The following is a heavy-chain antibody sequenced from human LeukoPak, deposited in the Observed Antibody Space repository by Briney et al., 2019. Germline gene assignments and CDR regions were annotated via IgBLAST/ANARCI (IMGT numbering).Heavy chain of an antibody. J-gene: IGHJ4*02. Sequence: GGSLRLSCAASGFDFNTHTMNWVRQAPGKGLEWVASIISSSASISYADSMKGRFTISRDNAKKTVYLHMSSVRAEDTAVYYCARDLQEFDSWGQGTLVTVS. CDR1: GFDFNTHT. CDR2: IISSSASI. CDR3: ARDLQEFDS. V-gene: IGHV3-21*01.